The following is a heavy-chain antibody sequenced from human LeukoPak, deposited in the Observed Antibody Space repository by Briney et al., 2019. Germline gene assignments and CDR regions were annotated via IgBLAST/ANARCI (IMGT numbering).Heavy chain of an antibody. Sequence: GGSLRLSCAASAFSLSAYNMDWVRQAPGKGLEWVSSISYTGTYIYYADSVKGRFTISRDNAQNSLYLQMNSLRAEDTAIYYCVRDRGTYRPIDYWGQGTLVTVSS. CDR1: AFSLSAYN. CDR3: VRDRGTYRPIDY. CDR2: ISYTGTYI. V-gene: IGHV3-21*04. D-gene: IGHD1-26*01. J-gene: IGHJ4*02.